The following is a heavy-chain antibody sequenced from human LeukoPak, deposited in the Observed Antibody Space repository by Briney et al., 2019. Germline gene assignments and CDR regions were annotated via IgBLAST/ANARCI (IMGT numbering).Heavy chain of an antibody. CDR1: GFTFSTYA. D-gene: IGHD2-2*01. CDR3: AKVVAPSTTRNLDY. J-gene: IGHJ4*02. CDR2: FGSGGGT. Sequence: GGSLRLSCAASGFTFSTYAMTWVRQAPGKGLEWVSTFGSGGGTYYADSVRGRFTISKDNSKNTLYLQLNSLGAEDSALYYCAKVVAPSTTRNLDYWGQGTLVIVSS. V-gene: IGHV3-23*01.